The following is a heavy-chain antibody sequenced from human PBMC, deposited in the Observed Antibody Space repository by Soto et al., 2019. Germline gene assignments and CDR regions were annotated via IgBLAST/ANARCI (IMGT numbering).Heavy chain of an antibody. D-gene: IGHD6-13*01. CDR2: INAGNGNT. V-gene: IGHV1-3*01. J-gene: IGHJ2*01. Sequence: ASVKVSCKASGYTFTSYAMHWVRQAPGQRLEWMGWINAGNGNTKYSQKFQGRVTITRDTSASTAYMELSSLRSEDTAVYYCARASYSSSWYWYFDLWGRGTLVTVSS. CDR3: ARASYSSSWYWYFDL. CDR1: GYTFTSYA.